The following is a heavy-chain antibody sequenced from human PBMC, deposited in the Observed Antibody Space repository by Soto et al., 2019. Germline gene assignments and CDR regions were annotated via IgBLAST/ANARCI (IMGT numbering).Heavy chain of an antibody. CDR3: ARDLRPNWNCDSYYGMDV. CDR2: INAGNGNT. D-gene: IGHD1-7*01. V-gene: IGHV1-3*01. J-gene: IGHJ6*02. CDR1: GYTFTSYA. Sequence: ASVKVSCKASGYTFTSYAMHWVRQAPGQRLEWMGWINAGNGNTKYSQKFQGRVTITSDTSASTAYMELSSLRSEDTAVYYCARDLRPNWNCDSYYGMDVWGQGTTVTVSS.